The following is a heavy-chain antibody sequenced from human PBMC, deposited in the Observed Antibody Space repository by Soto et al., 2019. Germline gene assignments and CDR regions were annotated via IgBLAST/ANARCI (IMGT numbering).Heavy chain of an antibody. CDR3: ARGPGEHQDSYSGMDV. CDR1: GSPYTGYY. CDR2: INPNSGGT. V-gene: IGHV1-2*02. Sequence: XSVKVASTASGSPYTGYYMHWVRQAPGQGLEWMGWINPNSGGTNYAQKFQCRVTMTRDTSVSTAYMELSRLRSDDMAVYYCARGPGEHQDSYSGMDVWAKATRVT. D-gene: IGHD1-1*01. J-gene: IGHJ6*04.